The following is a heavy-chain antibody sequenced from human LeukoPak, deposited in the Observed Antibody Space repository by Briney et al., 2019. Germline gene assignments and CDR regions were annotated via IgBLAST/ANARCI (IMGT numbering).Heavy chain of an antibody. J-gene: IGHJ5*02. D-gene: IGHD3-22*01. CDR3: ASLFYPMMQFDP. CDR2: ISAYNGDT. V-gene: IGHV1-18*01. CDR1: GYTFTSYG. Sequence: GASVKVSCKASGYTFTSYGISWVRQAPGQGLEWMGWISAYNGDTNYAQKLQGRVTMTTDTSTSTAYMELRSLRSDDTAVYYCASLFYPMMQFDPWGQGTLVTVSS.